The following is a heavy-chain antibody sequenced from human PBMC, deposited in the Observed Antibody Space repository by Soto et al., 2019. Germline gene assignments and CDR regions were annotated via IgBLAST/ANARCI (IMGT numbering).Heavy chain of an antibody. D-gene: IGHD1-26*01. CDR3: ARDPEWELPKFYFDS. J-gene: IGHJ4*02. Sequence: EVQLLESGGGLVQPGGSLRLSCAASRFTFRSYAMSWVRQAPGKGLEWVSSISGGGGKTYYADSVKGRFTISRDNSKNTLYLEMSSLRAEDTAVYHCARDPEWELPKFYFDSWGQGTLVTVSS. CDR1: RFTFRSYA. V-gene: IGHV3-23*01. CDR2: ISGGGGKT.